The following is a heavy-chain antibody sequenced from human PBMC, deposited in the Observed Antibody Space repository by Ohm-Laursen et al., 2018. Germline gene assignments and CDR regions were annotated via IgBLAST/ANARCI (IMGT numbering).Heavy chain of an antibody. Sequence: SVKVSCKASGFTFTDYNIHWVRQAPGRGLEWVGRVVPSSGGTNFAQKFQGRVTMTRDTSITTAYMELSRLRSDDTAIYYCARCVDYYDSSGPVGYWGQGTLVTVSS. J-gene: IGHJ4*02. V-gene: IGHV1-2*06. CDR1: GFTFTDYN. CDR3: ARCVDYYDSSGPVGY. D-gene: IGHD3-22*01. CDR2: VVPSSGGT.